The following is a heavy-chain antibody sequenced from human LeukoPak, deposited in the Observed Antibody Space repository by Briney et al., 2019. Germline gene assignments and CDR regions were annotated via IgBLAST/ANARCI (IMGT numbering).Heavy chain of an antibody. D-gene: IGHD2-15*01. V-gene: IGHV3-21*01. J-gene: IGHJ4*02. CDR1: GFTFSSHD. Sequence: GGSLTLSCAASGFTFSSHDMNWVRQAPGKGLEWVSSITTATSSYIYYAESVKGRFTISRDDAKNSLYLQMDSLRAEDTAVYYCARDYGGPHYFDYWGQGTLVTVSS. CDR2: ITTATSSYI. CDR3: ARDYGGPHYFDY.